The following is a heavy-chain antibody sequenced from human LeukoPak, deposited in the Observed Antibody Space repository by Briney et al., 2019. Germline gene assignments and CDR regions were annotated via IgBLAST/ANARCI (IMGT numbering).Heavy chain of an antibody. V-gene: IGHV3-74*01. Sequence: PGGSLRLSCAASGFTFSSYWMHWVRQAPGEGVVWVSRINSDGSSTSYADSVKGRFTISRDNAKNTLYLQMNSLRAEDTAVYYCASLRYRSDWGQGTLVTVSS. D-gene: IGHD3-16*02. CDR3: ASLRYRSD. J-gene: IGHJ4*02. CDR1: GFTFSSYW. CDR2: INSDGSST.